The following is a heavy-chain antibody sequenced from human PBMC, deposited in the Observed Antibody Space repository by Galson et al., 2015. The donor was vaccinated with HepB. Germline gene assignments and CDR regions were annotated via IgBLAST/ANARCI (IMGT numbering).Heavy chain of an antibody. J-gene: IGHJ4*02. Sequence: SLRLSCEASGFTFSGSAIHWVRQASGRGQEWIGHIRSKATNYAALYVPSLKGRFTISRDDSKNMAYLHMKSLKTDDTAMYYCTRLGYFSGYSSRWCQGTLVTGSS. CDR3: TRLGYFSGYSSR. V-gene: IGHV3-73*01. CDR1: GFTFSGSA. D-gene: IGHD6-13*01. CDR2: IRSKATNYAA.